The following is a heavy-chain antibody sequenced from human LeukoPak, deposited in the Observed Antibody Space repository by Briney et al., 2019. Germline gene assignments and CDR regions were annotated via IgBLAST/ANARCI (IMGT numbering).Heavy chain of an antibody. CDR1: GGTFSSYA. D-gene: IGHD1-7*01. CDR2: IIPILGIA. J-gene: IGHJ4*02. Sequence: SVKVSCKASGGTFSSYAISWVRQAPGQGLEGMGRIIPILGIANYAQKFQGRVTITADKSTSTAYMELSSLRSEDTAVYYCASFSADWNYSWGQGTLVTVSS. CDR3: ASFSADWNYS. V-gene: IGHV1-69*04.